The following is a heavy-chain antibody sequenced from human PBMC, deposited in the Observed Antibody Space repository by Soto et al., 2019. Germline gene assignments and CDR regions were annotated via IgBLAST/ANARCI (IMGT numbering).Heavy chain of an antibody. J-gene: IGHJ4*02. CDR1: GFIFGTYW. CDR2: IKHDGGEK. D-gene: IGHD3-22*01. V-gene: IGHV3-7*03. Sequence: GGSLRLSCAASGFIFGTYWMTWVRQAPGKGLEWVANIKHDGGEKYYVDSVKGRFTISRDNAKNSLYLQMNRLRAEDTAVYYCARFYDSSGYYGVHWGQGTRVTVSS. CDR3: ARFYDSSGYYGVH.